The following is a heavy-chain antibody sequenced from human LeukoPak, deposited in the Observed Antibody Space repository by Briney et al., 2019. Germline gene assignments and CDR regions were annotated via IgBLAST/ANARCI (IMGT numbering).Heavy chain of an antibody. V-gene: IGHV3-23*01. CDR3: ARVDTVMAYYFDL. Sequence: GGCLRLSCAASGFTFSSYAMSWVRQAPGEGLEWVSAISGSGARTYYAGSVKGRFTISRDTSKNTLYLQMNSLRAEDTAVYYCARVDTVMAYYFDLWGQGTLVTVSS. D-gene: IGHD5-18*01. J-gene: IGHJ4*02. CDR2: ISGSGART. CDR1: GFTFSSYA.